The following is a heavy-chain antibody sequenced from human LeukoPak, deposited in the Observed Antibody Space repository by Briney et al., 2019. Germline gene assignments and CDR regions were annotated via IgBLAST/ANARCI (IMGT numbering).Heavy chain of an antibody. Sequence: ASVKVSCKASGYTFTSYGISWVRQAPGQGLEWMGWISAYNGNTNYAQKLQGRVTMTTDTSTSTAYMELRSLRSDDTAVYYCARDIGYPPRDNHWFDPWGQGTLVTVSS. D-gene: IGHD1-14*01. CDR2: ISAYNGNT. J-gene: IGHJ5*02. CDR1: GYTFTSYG. V-gene: IGHV1-18*01. CDR3: ARDIGYPPRDNHWFDP.